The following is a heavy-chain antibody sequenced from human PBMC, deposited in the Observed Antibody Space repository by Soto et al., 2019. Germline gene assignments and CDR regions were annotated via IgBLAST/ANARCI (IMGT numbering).Heavy chain of an antibody. Sequence: QVQLVQSGAEVKKPGASVKVSCKASGYTFTHYYIHWVRQAPGQGLEWMGMINPSGGSTDYAQKCQGRVPMTTDTSTTTVYMELSSLRSDDTAVYYCARPPFPGCINGVCYPCDHWGQGTLVTVSS. CDR3: ARPPFPGCINGVCYPCDH. D-gene: IGHD2-8*01. CDR2: INPSGGST. J-gene: IGHJ4*02. CDR1: GYTFTHYY. V-gene: IGHV1-46*01.